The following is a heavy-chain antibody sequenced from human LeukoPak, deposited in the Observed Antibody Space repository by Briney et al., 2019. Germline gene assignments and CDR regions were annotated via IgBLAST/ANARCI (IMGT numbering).Heavy chain of an antibody. CDR1: GFTFSSYC. Sequence: GGSLRLSCAASGFTFSSYCMNWVRQAPGKGLEWVSSISSSSSYIYYADSVKGRFTISRDNAKNSLYLQMNSLRAEDTAVYYCAREEYNWNYQIWGQGTMVTVSS. J-gene: IGHJ3*02. CDR2: ISSSSSYI. CDR3: AREEYNWNYQI. D-gene: IGHD1-7*01. V-gene: IGHV3-21*01.